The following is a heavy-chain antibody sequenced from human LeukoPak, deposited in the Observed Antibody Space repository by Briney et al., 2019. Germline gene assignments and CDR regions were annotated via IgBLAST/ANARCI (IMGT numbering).Heavy chain of an antibody. CDR3: ARANNIVAVTAPKNNWFDP. V-gene: IGHV4-34*01. CDR2: INHSGST. CDR1: GGSFSGYY. J-gene: IGHJ5*02. D-gene: IGHD2-21*02. Sequence: SETLSLTCAVYGGSFSGYYWSWIRQPPGKGLEWIGEINHSGSTNYNPSLKSRVTISVDTSKNQFSLKLSSVTAADTAVYYCARANNIVAVTAPKNNWFDPWGQGTLVTVSS.